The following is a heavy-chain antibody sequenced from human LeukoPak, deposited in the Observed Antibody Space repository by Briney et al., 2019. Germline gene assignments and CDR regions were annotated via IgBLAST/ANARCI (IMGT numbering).Heavy chain of an antibody. CDR2: IYYSGST. CDR3: ARALQDIVVVPAAAFDY. J-gene: IGHJ4*02. CDR1: GGSISSSSYY. Sequence: PSETLSLTCTVSGGSISSSSYYWGWIRQPPGKGLEWIGSIYYSGSTYYNPSLKSRVTISVDTSKNQFSPKLSSVTAADTAVYYCARALQDIVVVPAAAFDYWGQETLVTVSS. D-gene: IGHD2-2*01. V-gene: IGHV4-39*01.